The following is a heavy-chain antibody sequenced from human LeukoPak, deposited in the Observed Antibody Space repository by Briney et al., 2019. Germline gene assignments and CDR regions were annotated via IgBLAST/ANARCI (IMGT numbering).Heavy chain of an antibody. Sequence: ASVKVSCKASGYTFTGYYMHWVRQAPGQGLEWMGRINPNSGGTNYAQKFQGRVTMTRDTSISTAYMELSRLRSDDTAVYYCARDRNDFWSGYYHPAYFDYWGQGTLVTVSS. V-gene: IGHV1-2*06. CDR1: GYTFTGYY. CDR2: INPNSGGT. D-gene: IGHD3-3*01. J-gene: IGHJ4*02. CDR3: ARDRNDFWSGYYHPAYFDY.